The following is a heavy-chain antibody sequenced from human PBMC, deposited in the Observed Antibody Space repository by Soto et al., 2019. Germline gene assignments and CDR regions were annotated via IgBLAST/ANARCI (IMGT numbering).Heavy chain of an antibody. D-gene: IGHD3-22*01. V-gene: IGHV5-10-1*01. CDR3: ARHGGGHYLSSGYHYALDY. Sequence: PGESLKISCKGSGYIFPNNWITWVRQMPGKGLEWMGRIDLTDSYTSYSHSFQGHVFFSADKSINTAYLQCSSLRASDTAMYYCARHGGGHYLSSGYHYALDYWGQGTPVTVYS. CDR1: GYIFPNNW. CDR2: IDLTDSYT. J-gene: IGHJ4*02.